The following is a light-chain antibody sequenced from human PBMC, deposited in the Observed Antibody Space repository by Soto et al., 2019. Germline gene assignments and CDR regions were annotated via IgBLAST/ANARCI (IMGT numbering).Light chain of an antibody. CDR2: GAS. Sequence: GLTQSPDTLSLYPGETATLSCWASQSVGTRLAWYQQRPGQPPRLLISGASSRATGIPDRFSGSGSATDFTLTICRLEPEDFALYYCQHRMNWPLTFGQGRRLEV. J-gene: IGKJ5*01. V-gene: IGKV3D-20*02. CDR1: QSVGTR. CDR3: QHRMNWPLT.